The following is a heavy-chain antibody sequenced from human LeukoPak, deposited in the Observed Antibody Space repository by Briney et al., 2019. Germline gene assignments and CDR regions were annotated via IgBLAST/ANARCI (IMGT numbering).Heavy chain of an antibody. D-gene: IGHD3-22*01. J-gene: IGHJ5*02. CDR3: ARDRIAYYDKGGFDP. V-gene: IGHV3-64*04. CDR1: GFSSNSYA. CDR2: IRRNGCNT. Sequence: GGAPRHSSAASGFSSNSYAMHRGRREPRGRGEYGSAIRRNGCNTYYADSVRGPFSISRDNAKISLYLKMTNLRAADTAAYYCARDRIAYYDKGGFDPWG.